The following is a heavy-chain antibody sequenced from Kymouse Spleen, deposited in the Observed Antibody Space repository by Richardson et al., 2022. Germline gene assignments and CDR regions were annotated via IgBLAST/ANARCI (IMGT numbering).Heavy chain of an antibody. V-gene: IGHV3-15*01. D-gene: IGHD1-7*01. CDR3: TTDRTGTTCPVYYYYYGMDV. CDR1: GFTFSNAW. J-gene: IGHJ6*02. CDR2: IKSKTDGGTT. Sequence: EVQLVESGGGLVKPGGSLRLSCAASGFTFSNAWMSWVRQAPGKGLEWVGRIKSKTDGGTTDYAAPVKGRFTISRDDSKNTLYLQMNSLKTEDTAVYYCTTDRTGTTCPVYYYYYGMDVWGQGTTVTVSS.